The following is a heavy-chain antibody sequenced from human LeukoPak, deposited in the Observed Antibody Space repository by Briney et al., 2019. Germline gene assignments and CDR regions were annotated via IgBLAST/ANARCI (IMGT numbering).Heavy chain of an antibody. CDR1: GFTFSSYN. CDR3: ARDGYPDLLGY. CDR2: ISSSSSSYI. D-gene: IGHD3-9*01. Sequence: GWSLRLSCAASGFTFSSYNMNWVRQAPGKGLEWVSSISSSSSSYIYYADSVKGRFTISRDNAKNSLYLQMNSLRAEDTAVYYCARDGYPDLLGYWGQGTLVSVSS. V-gene: IGHV3-21*01. J-gene: IGHJ4*02.